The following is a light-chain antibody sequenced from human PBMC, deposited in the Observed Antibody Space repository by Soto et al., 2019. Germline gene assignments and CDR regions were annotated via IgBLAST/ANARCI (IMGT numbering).Light chain of an antibody. CDR3: QQRSNWPIT. Sequence: EIVMTQSPATLSVSPGERATLSFRASQSVIINLAWYQQQPDQAPMLLIHDASNRATGIPARFSGSGSGTDFTLTISSLEPEDFALYYCQQRSNWPITFGQGTRLEIK. V-gene: IGKV3-11*01. J-gene: IGKJ5*01. CDR1: QSVIIN. CDR2: DAS.